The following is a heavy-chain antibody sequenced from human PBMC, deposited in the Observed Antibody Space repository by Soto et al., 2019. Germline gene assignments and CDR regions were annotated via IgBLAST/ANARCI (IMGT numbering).Heavy chain of an antibody. V-gene: IGHV4-59*01. CDR2: IYYSGST. D-gene: IGHD2-15*01. CDR1: GGSISSYY. CDR3: ARGSFPSPSATVVTPFDY. Sequence: TSETLSLTCTVSGGSISSYYWSWIRQPPGKGLEWIGYIYYSGSTNYNPSLKSRVTISVDTSKNQFSLKLSSVTAADTAVYYCARGSFPSPSATVVTPFDYWGQGTLVTVSS. J-gene: IGHJ4*02.